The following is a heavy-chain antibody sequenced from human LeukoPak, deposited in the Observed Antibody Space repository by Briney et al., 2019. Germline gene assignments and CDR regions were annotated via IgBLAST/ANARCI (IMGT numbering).Heavy chain of an antibody. V-gene: IGHV3-7*01. D-gene: IGHD5-18*01. CDR1: GFTFRDYW. Sequence: GGSLRLSCAASGFTFRDYWMTWVRQAPGKGLEWVADIKQDGGDKNYVGSVNGRFTISRDNAKNSLYLQMDSLRAEDTAVYYCVRAGYTYGTLYFWGQGTLVTVSS. CDR3: VRAGYTYGTLYF. J-gene: IGHJ4*02. CDR2: IKQDGGDK.